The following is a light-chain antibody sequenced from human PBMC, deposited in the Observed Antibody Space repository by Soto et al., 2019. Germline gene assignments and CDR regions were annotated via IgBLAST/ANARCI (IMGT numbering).Light chain of an antibody. CDR2: DVS. CDR3: RSYTSSSTLYV. CDR1: SSDVGGYNY. Sequence: QSALTQPASVSGSPGQSITISCTGTSSDVGGYNYVSWYQQHPGKAPKLMIYDVSNRPSGVSNRLSGSKSGNTASLTISGLQAEDEADYYCRSYTSSSTLYVFGTGTKLTVL. J-gene: IGLJ1*01. V-gene: IGLV2-14*01.